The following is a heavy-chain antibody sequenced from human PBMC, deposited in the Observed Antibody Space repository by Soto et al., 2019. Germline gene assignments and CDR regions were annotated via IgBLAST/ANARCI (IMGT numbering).Heavy chain of an antibody. J-gene: IGHJ4*02. V-gene: IGHV3-30*18. CDR1: GFNFSNNW. D-gene: IGHD6-19*01. CDR2: ILHDGNNK. CDR3: AKGGRQWLVTSDFNY. Sequence: GGSLSLSCTASGFNFSNNWMHWVRQAPGKGLEWVAMILHDGNNKYYADSVKGRFTISRDNSKSTLYLQVDSLRTEDTAVYYCAKGGRQWLVTSDFNYWGQGALVTSPQ.